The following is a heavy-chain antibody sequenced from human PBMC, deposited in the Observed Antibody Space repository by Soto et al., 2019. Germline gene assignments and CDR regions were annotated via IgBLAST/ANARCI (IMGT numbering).Heavy chain of an antibody. V-gene: IGHV4-30-2*01. J-gene: IGHJ4*02. D-gene: IGHD2-15*01. CDR1: GGSISSGGYS. CDR2: IYHSGST. Sequence: QLQLQESGSGLVKPSQTLSLTCAVSGGSISSGGYSWSWIRQPPGKGLEWIGYIYHSGSTYYNPSLKSRVTISVDRSKNQFSLKLSSVTAADTAVYYCARLGNYCSGGSCSEWGQGTLVTVSS. CDR3: ARLGNYCSGGSCSE.